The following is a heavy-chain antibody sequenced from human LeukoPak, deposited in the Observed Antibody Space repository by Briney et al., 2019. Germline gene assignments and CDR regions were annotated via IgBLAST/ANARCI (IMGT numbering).Heavy chain of an antibody. V-gene: IGHV3-23*01. CDR3: AKDVRRGNWFDP. CDR1: GFTFSTFS. Sequence: GGSLRLSCAASGFTFSTFSMNWVRQAPGKGLEWVSAISGSGGSTYYADSVKGRFTISRDNSKNTLYLQMNSLRAEDTAVCYCAKDVRRGNWFDPWGQGTLVTVSS. J-gene: IGHJ5*02. CDR2: ISGSGGST.